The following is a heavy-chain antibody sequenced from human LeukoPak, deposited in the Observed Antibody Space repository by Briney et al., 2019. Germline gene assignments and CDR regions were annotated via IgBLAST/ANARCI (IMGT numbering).Heavy chain of an antibody. Sequence: GRSLRLSCAASGFTFDDYGMHWVRQVPGEGLEWVSGINWDSGSVGYADSVKGRFTTSRDNAKNSLYLRMNSLRAEDTAFYYCARGPGCVSTSCPYHFDYWGQGTLVTVSS. V-gene: IGHV3-9*01. CDR2: INWDSGSV. J-gene: IGHJ4*02. D-gene: IGHD2-2*01. CDR3: ARGPGCVSTSCPYHFDY. CDR1: GFTFDDYG.